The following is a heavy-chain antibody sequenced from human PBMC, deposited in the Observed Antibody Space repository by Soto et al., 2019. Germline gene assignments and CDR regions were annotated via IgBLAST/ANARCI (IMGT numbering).Heavy chain of an antibody. CDR2: IIPICGTA. J-gene: IGHJ6*02. D-gene: IGHD6-19*01. CDR3: ARDREWLRSAYYYDGIDV. CDR1: GGTFSSYA. V-gene: IGHV1-69*06. Sequence: QVQLVQAGAEVKKPGSSVKVSCKASGGTFSSYAISWVRQAPGPGLEWMGGIIPICGTANYAQQFQGRVTSTADKSTSTAYMELSSLRSEDTAVYYCARDREWLRSAYYYDGIDVWGQGTTVTVSS.